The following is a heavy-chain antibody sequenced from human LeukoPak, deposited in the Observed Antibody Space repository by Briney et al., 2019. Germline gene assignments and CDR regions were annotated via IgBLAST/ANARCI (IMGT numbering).Heavy chain of an antibody. Sequence: SETLSLTCTVSGVSISSSSYYWGWIRQPPGKGLGWIGSIYYSGSTYYNPSLKSRVTISVDTSKNQFSLKQSSVTAADTAVYYCARDPPLQLWLIGDRGSHFDYWGQGTLVTVSS. CDR3: ARDPPLQLWLIGDRGSHFDY. D-gene: IGHD5-18*01. CDR1: GVSISSSSYY. V-gene: IGHV4-39*02. CDR2: IYYSGST. J-gene: IGHJ4*02.